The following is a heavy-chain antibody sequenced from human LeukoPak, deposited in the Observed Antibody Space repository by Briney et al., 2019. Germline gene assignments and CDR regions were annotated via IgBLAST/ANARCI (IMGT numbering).Heavy chain of an antibody. V-gene: IGHV1-69*05. Sequence: SVKVSCKASGGTFCSYAIRWVAPAPGQGLEGVGRIIPIFGTANNAQKFQCRVTITTDESTSTAYMEVSSLRSEDTAVYYCAEVGWVVADAFDIWGQGTMVTVSS. CDR3: AEVGWVVADAFDI. CDR2: IIPIFGTA. J-gene: IGHJ3*02. CDR1: GGTFCSYA. D-gene: IGHD2-15*01.